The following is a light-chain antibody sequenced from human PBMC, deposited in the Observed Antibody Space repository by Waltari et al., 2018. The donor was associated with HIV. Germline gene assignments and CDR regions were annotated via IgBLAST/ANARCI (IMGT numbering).Light chain of an antibody. V-gene: IGLV2-14*01. CDR2: EVS. J-gene: IGLJ3*02. Sequence: QFALTQPASVPGSPGQSITISCSGTSSDIGYYNYVSWYQQHPGKAPKLMIYEVSNRPSGISNRFSGSKSGNTASLTISALQAEDEADYFCSSVANSVTLSVLFGGGTKLTVL. CDR1: SSDIGYYNY. CDR3: SSVANSVTLSVL.